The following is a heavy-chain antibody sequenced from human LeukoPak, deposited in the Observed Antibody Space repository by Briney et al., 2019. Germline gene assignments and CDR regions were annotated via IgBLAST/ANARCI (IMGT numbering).Heavy chain of an antibody. J-gene: IGHJ6*02. D-gene: IGHD5-24*01. Sequence: PGGSLRLSCAASGFTFSSYGMHWVRQAPGKGLEWVAVISYDGSNKYYADSVKGRFTISRDNSKNTLYLQMNSLRAEDTAVYYCAKEMATRLYYYYGMDVWGQGTTVTVSS. CDR2: ISYDGSNK. CDR1: GFTFSSYG. CDR3: AKEMATRLYYYYGMDV. V-gene: IGHV3-30*18.